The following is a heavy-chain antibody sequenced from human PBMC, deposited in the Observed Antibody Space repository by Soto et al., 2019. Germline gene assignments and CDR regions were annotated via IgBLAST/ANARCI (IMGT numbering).Heavy chain of an antibody. V-gene: IGHV5-51*01. CDR2: IHPSKSST. J-gene: IGHJ6*02. CDR3: ARHSNLEHYYYRGMDV. Sequence: WVRQMPGKGLEWMGIIHPSKSSTRYSPSFEGQVTISADESISTAYLQWGSLKASDTAMYYCARHSNLEHYYYRGMDVWGQGTTVTVS.